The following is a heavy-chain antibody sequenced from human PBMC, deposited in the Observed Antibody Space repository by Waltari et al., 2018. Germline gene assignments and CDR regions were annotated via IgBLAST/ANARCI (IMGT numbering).Heavy chain of an antibody. CDR3: ARSGEGGSSYAFDY. CDR1: GYTFTHYA. Sequence: QVQLVQSGAEVKKPGASVKVSCKASGYTFTHYAMHLVRQAPGQRLERIGLLNAGNGNTKYVQEYQGRVTITRDTSASTAYMELSSMRSEDMAVYYCARSGEGGSSYAFDYWGQGTLVTVSS. D-gene: IGHD2-15*01. J-gene: IGHJ4*02. V-gene: IGHV1-3*03. CDR2: LNAGNGNT.